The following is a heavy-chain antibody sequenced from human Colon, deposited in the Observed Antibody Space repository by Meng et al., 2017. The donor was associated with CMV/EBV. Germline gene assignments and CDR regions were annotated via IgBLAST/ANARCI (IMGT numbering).Heavy chain of an antibody. D-gene: IGHD5-12*01. CDR1: GFALSPYY. V-gene: IGHV3-21*01. J-gene: IGHJ6*02. CDR2: ISSSSRNI. CDR3: ARGYDSARALYYDGMDV. Sequence: GESLKISCAASGFALSPYYMNWVRQAPGKGLEWVSSISSSSRNIYYADSVRGRFTISRDNAENSLYLQMNNLIADDTAFYYCARGYDSARALYYDGMDVWGQGTTVTVSS.